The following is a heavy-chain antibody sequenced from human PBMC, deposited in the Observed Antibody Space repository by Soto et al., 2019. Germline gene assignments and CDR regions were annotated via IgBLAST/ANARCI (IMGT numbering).Heavy chain of an antibody. CDR2: IYWDDDK. CDR3: AHRRSNGWYDFDY. D-gene: IGHD6-19*01. J-gene: IGHJ4*02. V-gene: IGHV2-5*02. CDR1: GFSLSTSGVG. Sequence: QITLKESGPTLVKPTQTLTLTCTFSGFSLSTSGVGVGWIRQPPGKALEWLALIYWDDDKRYSPSLKSRVTNTXDXYKNQVLLRMTNMDPVDTATYYCAHRRSNGWYDFDYWSQGTLVTVSS.